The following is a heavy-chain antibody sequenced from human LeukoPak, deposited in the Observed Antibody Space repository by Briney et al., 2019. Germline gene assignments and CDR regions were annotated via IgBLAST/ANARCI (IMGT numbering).Heavy chain of an antibody. V-gene: IGHV3-30*02. CDR1: GFTFSSYA. CDR2: IRYDGNKK. CDR3: AKLLLETGGIGEEFDY. Sequence: GGSLRLSCAASGFTFSSYAMYWVRQAPGKGLEWVAFIRYDGNKKYYADSVKGRFTISRDHSRNTVYLQMNSLTSEDTAVYYCAKLLLETGGIGEEFDYWGQGTLVTVSS. D-gene: IGHD1-26*01. J-gene: IGHJ4*02.